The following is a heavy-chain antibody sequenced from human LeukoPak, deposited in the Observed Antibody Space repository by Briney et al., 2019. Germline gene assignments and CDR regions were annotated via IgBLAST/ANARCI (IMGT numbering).Heavy chain of an antibody. CDR1: GFSFSDFY. D-gene: IGHD1-26*01. CDR2: IGTRSNPI. V-gene: IGHV3-11*01. J-gene: IGHJ4*02. Sequence: GGSLRLSCAASGFSFSDFYMYWIRQAPGMGLEWISYIGTRSNPIYYADSVKGRFTISRDDAKNSLYLQMNSLRDEDTAVYFCGREARGSGRDFDYWGQGILVTVSS. CDR3: GREARGSGRDFDY.